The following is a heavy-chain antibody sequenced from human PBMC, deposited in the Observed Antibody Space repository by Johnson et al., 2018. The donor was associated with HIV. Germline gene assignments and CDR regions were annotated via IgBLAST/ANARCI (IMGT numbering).Heavy chain of an antibody. V-gene: IGHV3-23*04. D-gene: IGHD2-15*01. CDR1: GFTFSSYA. J-gene: IGHJ3*02. CDR2: ISGSGGST. Sequence: VQLVESGGRVERPGGSLRLSCAASGFTFSSYAMSWVRQAPGKGLEWVSTISGSGGSTYYADSVKGRLTISRDNPKNTLYLQMNSLGAEDTAVYYCAKDAYCSGGRCYGFGAFDIWGQGTMVTVSS. CDR3: AKDAYCSGGRCYGFGAFDI.